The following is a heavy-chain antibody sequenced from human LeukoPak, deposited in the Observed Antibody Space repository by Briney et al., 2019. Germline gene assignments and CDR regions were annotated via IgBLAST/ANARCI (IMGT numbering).Heavy chain of an antibody. CDR3: ARSKYYYDSSGYYYGSYYYYMDV. J-gene: IGHJ6*03. CDR1: VYTFTSYD. D-gene: IGHD3-22*01. CDR2: MNPNSGNT. V-gene: IGHV1-8*01. Sequence: ASVKVSCKASVYTFTSYDIHWVRQATGQGLEWMGWMNPNSGNTGYAQKFQGRVTMTRNTSISTAYMELSSLRSEDTAVYYCARSKYYYDSSGYYYGSYYYYMDVWGKGTTVTVSS.